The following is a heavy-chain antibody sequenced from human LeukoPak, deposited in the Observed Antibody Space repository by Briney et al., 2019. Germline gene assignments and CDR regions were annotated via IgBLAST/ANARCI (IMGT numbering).Heavy chain of an antibody. J-gene: IGHJ5*02. CDR3: ARRLQHNLFDP. V-gene: IGHV4-59*08. CDR1: GGSISSYY. Sequence: SETLSLTCTVSGGSISSYYWSWIRLPPGKGLEWIGYIYYSGSSNYNPSLKSRVTMSVDTSKNQFSLKLTSVTAADTAVYYCARRLQHNLFDPWGQGTLVTVSS. CDR2: IYYSGSS. D-gene: IGHD4-11*01.